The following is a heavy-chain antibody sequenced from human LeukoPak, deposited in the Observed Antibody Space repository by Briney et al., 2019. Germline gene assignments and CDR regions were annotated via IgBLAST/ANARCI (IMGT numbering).Heavy chain of an antibody. V-gene: IGHV2-5*01. J-gene: IGHJ4*02. CDR1: GFALRTSGGG. Sequence: SGPTLLHPTPTLTLTCTFLGFALRTSGGGGGWIGQPPAKALEWLALIYWNDNKRYSPSLKTTLTLTKDTSKNQVVLTMTNMDPVDTPTYYCARSAFRVVYYCGQGTLVTVSS. CDR3: ARSAFRVVYY. D-gene: IGHD3-3*01. CDR2: IYWNDNK.